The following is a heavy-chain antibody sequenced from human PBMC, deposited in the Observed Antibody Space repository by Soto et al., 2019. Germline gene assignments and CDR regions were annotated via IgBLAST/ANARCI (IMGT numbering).Heavy chain of an antibody. J-gene: IGHJ4*02. V-gene: IGHV3-30-3*01. CDR3: ARDPGHDGKEYYTFDS. D-gene: IGHD3-3*01. Sequence: QVQLVESGGGVVQPGRSLRLSCAASGFTLSSYAMHWVRQAPGKGLEWVAVISCAGTSTYYADSVRGRFTISRDNSKDTVYLQLNSLRTEDTPVYHCARDPGHDGKEYYTFDSWGQGTLVTVSS. CDR1: GFTLSSYA. CDR2: ISCAGTST.